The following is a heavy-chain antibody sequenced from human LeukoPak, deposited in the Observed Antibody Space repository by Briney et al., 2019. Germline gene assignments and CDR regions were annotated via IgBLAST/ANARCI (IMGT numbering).Heavy chain of an antibody. Sequence: GGSLRLSCAASGFTFSTYSMNWVRQAPGKGLEWVSSISSSSSYIYYADSMKGRFTISKDNAKNSLYLRMNSLRAEDTGVYYCARAYMSCGGDCYSNWFDPWGQGTLVTVSS. D-gene: IGHD2-21*02. J-gene: IGHJ5*02. V-gene: IGHV3-21*01. CDR3: ARAYMSCGGDCYSNWFDP. CDR2: ISSSSSYI. CDR1: GFTFSTYS.